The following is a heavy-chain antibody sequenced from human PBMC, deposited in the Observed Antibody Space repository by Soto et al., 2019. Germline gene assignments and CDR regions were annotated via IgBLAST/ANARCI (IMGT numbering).Heavy chain of an antibody. J-gene: IGHJ6*02. Sequence: PSETLSLTCTVSGGSISSYYWSWIRQPAGKGLEWIGRIYTSGSTNYNPSLKSRVTMSVDTSKNQFSLKLSSVTAADTAVYYCAGEGSIAAAGPTSGSYYYYGMDVWGQGTTVT. V-gene: IGHV4-4*07. CDR2: IYTSGST. D-gene: IGHD6-13*01. CDR1: GGSISSYY. CDR3: AGEGSIAAAGPTSGSYYYYGMDV.